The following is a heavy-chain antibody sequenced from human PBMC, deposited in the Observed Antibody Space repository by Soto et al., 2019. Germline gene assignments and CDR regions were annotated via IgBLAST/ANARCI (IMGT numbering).Heavy chain of an antibody. CDR3: ASAGDWNDPAWFDP. CDR2: IIPILGIA. CDR1: GGTFSSYT. D-gene: IGHD1-1*01. J-gene: IGHJ5*02. V-gene: IGHV1-69*02. Sequence: QVQLVQSGAEVKKPGASVKVSCKASGGTFSSYTISWVRQATGQGLEWMGRIIPILGIANYAQKFQGRVKITADKSTSTAYMELSSLRSEDTAVYYCASAGDWNDPAWFDPWGQGTLVTVSS.